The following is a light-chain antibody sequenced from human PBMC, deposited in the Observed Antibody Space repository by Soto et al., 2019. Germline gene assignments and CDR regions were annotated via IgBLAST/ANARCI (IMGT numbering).Light chain of an antibody. Sequence: ETVLTQSPGTLSLSPWERATLSCMASQSVGGSFLAWYQQRPGQAPRLLIYHTSYRATGIPDRFSGSGSGTDFTLTISRLEPEDFAVYYCEQYDKSITFGGGTKVDIK. J-gene: IGKJ4*01. V-gene: IGKV3-20*01. CDR3: EQYDKSIT. CDR2: HTS. CDR1: QSVGGSF.